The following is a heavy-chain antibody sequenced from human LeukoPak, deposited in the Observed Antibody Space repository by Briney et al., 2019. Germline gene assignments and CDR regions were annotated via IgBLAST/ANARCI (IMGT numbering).Heavy chain of an antibody. V-gene: IGHV1-69*05. Sequence: GASVKVSCKASGGTFSSYAISWVRQAPGQGLEWMGGIIPIFGTANYAQKFQGRVTITTDESTSTAYMELSSLRSEDTAVYYCARGNSGGYSSDYWGQGTLVTVSS. CDR1: GGTFSSYA. CDR3: ARGNSGGYSSDY. CDR2: IIPIFGTA. D-gene: IGHD1-26*01. J-gene: IGHJ4*02.